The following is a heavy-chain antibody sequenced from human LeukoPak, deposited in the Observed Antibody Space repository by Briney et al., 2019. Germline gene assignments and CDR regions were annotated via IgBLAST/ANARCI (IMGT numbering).Heavy chain of an antibody. CDR3: ARVGSGYDYGYFDY. CDR1: GFTFSDHY. V-gene: IGHV3-72*01. CDR2: TRNKANSYTT. Sequence: GGSLRLSCAASGFTFSDHYMDWVRHAPGKGLEWGGRTRNKANSYTTEYAASVKGRVTISRDDSKNSLYLQMNSLKTEDTAVYYCARVGSGYDYGYFDYWGQGTLVTVSS. D-gene: IGHD5-12*01. J-gene: IGHJ4*02.